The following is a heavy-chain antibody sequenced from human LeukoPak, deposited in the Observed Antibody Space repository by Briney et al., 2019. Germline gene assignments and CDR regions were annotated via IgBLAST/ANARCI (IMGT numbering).Heavy chain of an antibody. J-gene: IGHJ4*02. D-gene: IGHD3-10*01. Sequence: SETLSLTCTVSGGSISSYYWSWIRQPAGKGLEWIGRIYTSGSTNYNPSLKSRVTMSVDTSKNQFSLKLSSVTAADTAVYYCARSAMVPGGGPFDYWGQGTLVTVSS. V-gene: IGHV4-4*07. CDR1: GGSISSYY. CDR3: ARSAMVPGGGPFDY. CDR2: IYTSGST.